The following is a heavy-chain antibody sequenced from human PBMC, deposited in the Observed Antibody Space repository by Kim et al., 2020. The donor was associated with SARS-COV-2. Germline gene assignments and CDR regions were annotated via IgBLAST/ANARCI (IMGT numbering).Heavy chain of an antibody. CDR3: VIHPSRRHIVVVSSPEFDY. J-gene: IGHJ4*02. V-gene: IGHV3-64D*09. Sequence: GGSLRLSCSASGFTFSSYAMHWVRQAPGKGLEYVSAISSNGGSTYYADSVKGRFTISRDNSKNTLYLQMSSLRAEDTAVYYCVIHPSRRHIVVVSSPEFDYWGQGTLVTVSS. CDR1: GFTFSSYA. CDR2: ISSNGGST. D-gene: IGHD2-21*01.